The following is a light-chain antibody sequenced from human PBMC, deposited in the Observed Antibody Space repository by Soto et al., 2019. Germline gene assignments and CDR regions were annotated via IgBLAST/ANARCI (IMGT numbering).Light chain of an antibody. Sequence: DLPMTQSPSSLSASVGERVTITCRASQNINNYLNWYQQKPGKAPNVLIYGASSLQSGVPSRFSGSGSGTDFTLTISILQPEDFATYYCQQSYSTPRTFGQGTKVEIK. J-gene: IGKJ1*01. CDR1: QNINNY. CDR3: QQSYSTPRT. V-gene: IGKV1-39*01. CDR2: GAS.